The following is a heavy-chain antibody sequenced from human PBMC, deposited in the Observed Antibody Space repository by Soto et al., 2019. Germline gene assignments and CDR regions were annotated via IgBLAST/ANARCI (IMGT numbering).Heavy chain of an antibody. D-gene: IGHD5-18*01. V-gene: IGHV4-59*01. CDR2: IYYSGST. CDR3: ARDRGSSYGYYYYYGMDV. Sequence: SETLSLTCTVSGGSISSYYWSWIRQPPGKGLEWIGYIYYSGSTNYNPFLKSRVTISVDTSKNQFSLKLSSVTAADTAVYYCARDRGSSYGYYYYYGMDVWGQGTTVTVSS. CDR1: GGSISSYY. J-gene: IGHJ6*02.